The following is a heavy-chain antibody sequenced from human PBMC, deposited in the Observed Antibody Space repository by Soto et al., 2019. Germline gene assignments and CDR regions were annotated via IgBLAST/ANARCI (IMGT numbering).Heavy chain of an antibody. CDR1: GHSISTSSYY. D-gene: IGHD2-2*01. CDR3: ARHDWSRFYGMDV. V-gene: IGHV4-39*01. Sequence: SETLSLTCTVSGHSISTSSYYWGWIRQSPGKGLEWIGSLYYSGTTYYNPSLKSRVTISVDTSKNQFSLRAYSVTAADTAVYYCARHDWSRFYGMDVWGQGTKVTVYS. CDR2: LYYSGTT. J-gene: IGHJ6*02.